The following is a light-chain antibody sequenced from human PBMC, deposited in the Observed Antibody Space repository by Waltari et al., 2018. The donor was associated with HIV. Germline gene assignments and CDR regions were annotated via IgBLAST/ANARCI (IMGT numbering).Light chain of an antibody. V-gene: IGLV4-69*01. Sequence: QLVLTQSPSASASLGASVKLTCTLSSGHSSYAIAWHQQQPEKGPRYLMKLNSDGSHSQGDGIPDRFSGSSSGAERYLTISSLQSDDEADYYCQTWGTGMVFGGGTKLTVL. CDR3: QTWGTGMV. CDR2: LNSDGSH. J-gene: IGLJ2*01. CDR1: SGHSSYA.